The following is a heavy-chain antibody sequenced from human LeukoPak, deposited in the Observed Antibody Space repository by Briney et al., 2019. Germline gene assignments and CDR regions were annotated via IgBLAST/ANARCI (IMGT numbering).Heavy chain of an antibody. D-gene: IGHD2-21*01. CDR1: GYSISSGYY. CDR3: ARRNSDYYYYYMDV. CDR2: IYYSGST. V-gene: IGHV4-61*01. J-gene: IGHJ6*03. Sequence: SETLSLTCTVSGYSISSGYYWSWIRQPPGKRLEWIGYIYYSGSTNYNPSLKRRVTISVDTSKNQFSLKLSSVTAADTAVYYCARRNSDYYYYYMDVWGKGTTVTVSS.